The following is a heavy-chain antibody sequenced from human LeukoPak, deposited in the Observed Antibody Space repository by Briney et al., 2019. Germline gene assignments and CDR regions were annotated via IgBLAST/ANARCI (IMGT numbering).Heavy chain of an antibody. CDR1: GGSISSYY. CDR3: ARGRGYYDSSGYYY. Sequence: SETLSLTCTVSGGSISSYYWSWIRQPPGKGLEWIGYIYYSGSTNYNPSLKSRVTISVDTSKNQFSLKLSSVTAADTAVYYCARGRGYYDSSGYYYWGQGTLVTVSS. V-gene: IGHV4-59*12. J-gene: IGHJ4*02. D-gene: IGHD3-22*01. CDR2: IYYSGST.